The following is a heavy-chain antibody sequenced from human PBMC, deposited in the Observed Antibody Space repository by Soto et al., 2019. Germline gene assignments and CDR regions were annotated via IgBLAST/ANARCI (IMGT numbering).Heavy chain of an antibody. J-gene: IGHJ5*02. CDR2: IKEDGSEK. CDR1: GFTFSSYW. Sequence: EVQLVESGGGLVQPGGSLRLSCTASGFTFSSYWMNWVRQAPGKGLEWVGSIKEDGSEKFYVDSGKGRFTISRDNAKNSLYLDMNSLRVEDTAIYFCARDFGGPWGQGTLVTVSS. CDR3: ARDFGGP. V-gene: IGHV3-7*05. D-gene: IGHD1-26*01.